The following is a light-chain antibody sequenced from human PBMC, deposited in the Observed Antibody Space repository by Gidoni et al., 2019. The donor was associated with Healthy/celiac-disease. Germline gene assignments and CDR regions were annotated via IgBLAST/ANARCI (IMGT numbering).Light chain of an antibody. Sequence: EIVLTQSPGTLSLSPGERATLSCRASQSVSSSYLAWYQQKPGQAPRLLIYGASSRATGIPDRFSGSGSGTDFTLTISRLEPEDFALYYCQQYGSSRLTFGGXTKVEIK. CDR3: QQYGSSRLT. V-gene: IGKV3-20*01. J-gene: IGKJ4*01. CDR1: QSVSSSY. CDR2: GAS.